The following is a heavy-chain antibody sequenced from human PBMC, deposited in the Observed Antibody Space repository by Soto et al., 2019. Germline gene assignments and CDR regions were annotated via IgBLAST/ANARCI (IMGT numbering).Heavy chain of an antibody. CDR1: GDSVSTNSAT. V-gene: IGHV6-1*01. Sequence: SQTLSLTCAISGDSVSTNSATWDWIRQSPSRGLEWLGRTYYRSKWDYDYAASVKGRININPDTSNNQVSLHLDSVTPDDTAVYYCARLIGNSWLDSWRQGTLVTVSS. CDR2: TYYRSKWDY. J-gene: IGHJ5*01. D-gene: IGHD2-8*01. CDR3: ARLIGNSWLDS.